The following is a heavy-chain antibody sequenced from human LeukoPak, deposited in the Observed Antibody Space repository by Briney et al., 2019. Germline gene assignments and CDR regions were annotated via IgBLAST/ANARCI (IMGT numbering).Heavy chain of an antibody. V-gene: IGHV3-66*02. Sequence: GGSLRLSCAASGFTVSSNYMSWVRQAPGKGLEWVSVIYSGGSTYYADSVKGRFTISRDNSKNSLYIQMNSLRAEDTAVYYCARDRRGYCSSTSCYQSFDYWGQGTLVTVSS. J-gene: IGHJ4*02. D-gene: IGHD2-2*01. CDR3: ARDRRGYCSSTSCYQSFDY. CDR1: GFTVSSNY. CDR2: IYSGGST.